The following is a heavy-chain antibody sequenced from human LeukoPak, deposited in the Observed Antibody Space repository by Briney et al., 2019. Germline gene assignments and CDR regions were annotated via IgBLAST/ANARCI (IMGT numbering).Heavy chain of an antibody. CDR1: SGSISTSNYY. J-gene: IGHJ3*01. D-gene: IGHD4-11*01. V-gene: IGHV4-39*07. CDR2: IFYSGST. Sequence: SETLSLTCTVSSGSISTSNYYWGWVRQPPGKALEWIGNIFYSGSTYYSPSLKSRVTISLDTSRNQFSLILSSVTAADTAMYYCARAKGDYRAFDLWGQGTLVTVSS. CDR3: ARAKGDYRAFDL.